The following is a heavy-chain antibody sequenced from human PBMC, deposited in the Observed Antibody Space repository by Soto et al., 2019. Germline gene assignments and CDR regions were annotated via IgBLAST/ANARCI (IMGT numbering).Heavy chain of an antibody. V-gene: IGHV1-46*01. CDR3: ARDFDSSGYYQTTEFGY. D-gene: IGHD3-22*01. Sequence: ASVKVSCKASGYTFTSYYMHWVRQAPGQGLEWMGIINPSGGSTSYAQKFQGRVTMTRDTSTSTVYMELSSLRSEDTAVYYCARDFDSSGYYQTTEFGYWGQGTLVTVS. CDR2: INPSGGST. CDR1: GYTFTSYY. J-gene: IGHJ4*02.